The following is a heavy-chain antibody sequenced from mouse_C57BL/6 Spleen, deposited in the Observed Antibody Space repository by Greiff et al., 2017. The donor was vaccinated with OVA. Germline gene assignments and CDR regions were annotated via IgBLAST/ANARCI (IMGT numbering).Heavy chain of an antibody. CDR2: ISYDGSN. V-gene: IGHV3-6*01. Sequence: VQLKQSGPGLVKPSQSLSLTCSVTGYSITSGYYWNWIRQFPGNKLEWMGYISYDGSNNYNPSLKNRISITRDTSKNQFFLKLNSVTTEDTATYYCARDRDSHYFDYWGQGTTLTVSS. D-gene: IGHD3-1*01. J-gene: IGHJ2*01. CDR3: ARDRDSHYFDY. CDR1: GYSITSGYY.